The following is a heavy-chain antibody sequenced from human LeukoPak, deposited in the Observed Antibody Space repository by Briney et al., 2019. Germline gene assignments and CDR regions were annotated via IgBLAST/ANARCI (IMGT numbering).Heavy chain of an antibody. V-gene: IGHV1-18*01. CDR1: GYTFTRYG. Sequence: ASVKVSCKASGYTFTRYGISWVRQAPGQRLEWMGWISAYNGHTNYTQKLQGRVTMTTDTSTSTAYMELRSLRSDDTAVYYCARDTPLRLENWFDPWGQGTLVTVSS. CDR3: ARDTPLRLENWFDP. J-gene: IGHJ5*02. D-gene: IGHD1-1*01. CDR2: ISAYNGHT.